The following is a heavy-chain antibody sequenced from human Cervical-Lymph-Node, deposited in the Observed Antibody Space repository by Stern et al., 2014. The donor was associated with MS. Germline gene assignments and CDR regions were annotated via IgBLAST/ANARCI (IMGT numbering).Heavy chain of an antibody. V-gene: IGHV4-4*07. CDR2: IYTSGSP. Sequence: VQLVESGPGLVKPSETLSLTCTVSGGSISSYYWSWIRQPAGKGLEWIGRIYTSGSPTYNPPLKSRVTTSVDKSKNQFSLKLSPVTAADTAVYYCARDSTASWYDYWGQGTLVTVSS. CDR3: ARDSTASWYDY. CDR1: GGSISSYY. J-gene: IGHJ4*02. D-gene: IGHD6-13*01.